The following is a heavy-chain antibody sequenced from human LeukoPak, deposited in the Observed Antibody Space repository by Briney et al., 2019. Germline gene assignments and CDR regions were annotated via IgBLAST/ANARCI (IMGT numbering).Heavy chain of an antibody. J-gene: IGHJ3*02. Sequence: GGSLRLSCVASGFTLSSHWMSWVRQAPGKGLEWVANINQDGSAKYFVDSVKGRFTISRDNAKNSTYLQMNSLRAEDTAVYYCARDSPYNWNYDASAFDIWGQGTMVTVSS. D-gene: IGHD1-7*01. CDR1: GFTLSSHW. CDR3: ARDSPYNWNYDASAFDI. V-gene: IGHV3-7*01. CDR2: INQDGSAK.